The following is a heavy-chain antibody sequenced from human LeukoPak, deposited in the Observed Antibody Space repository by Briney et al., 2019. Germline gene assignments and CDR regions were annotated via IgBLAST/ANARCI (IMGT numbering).Heavy chain of an antibody. V-gene: IGHV4-34*11. J-gene: IGHJ4*02. CDR3: ARGAWDTAEREPFDY. CDR1: GGSFSGYY. D-gene: IGHD5-18*01. Sequence: SETLSLTCAVYGGSFSGYYWSWIRQPPGKGLEWIGYAYYSGTTSHNPSLKGRVSISVDTSKKQFSLNLSSVTAADTAVYYCARGAWDTAEREPFDYWGQGTLVTVSS. CDR2: AYYSGTT.